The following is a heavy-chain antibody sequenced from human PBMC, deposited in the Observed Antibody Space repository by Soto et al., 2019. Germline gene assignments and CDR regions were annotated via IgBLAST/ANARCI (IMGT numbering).Heavy chain of an antibody. V-gene: IGHV4-59*01. Sequence: SLTCTVSGGSISSYYWSWIRQPPGKGLEWIGYIYYSGSTNYNPSLKSRVTISVDTSKNQFSLKLSSVTAADTAVYYCARASSSGSYSFVYWGPGPLVTVS. CDR2: IYYSGST. D-gene: IGHD6-19*01. J-gene: IGHJ4*02. CDR3: ARASSSGSYSFVY. CDR1: GGSISSYY.